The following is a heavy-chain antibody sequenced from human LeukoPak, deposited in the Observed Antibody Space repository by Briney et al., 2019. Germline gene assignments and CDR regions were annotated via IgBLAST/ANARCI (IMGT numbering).Heavy chain of an antibody. Sequence: GGSLRLSCAASGFTFSSYGMHWVRQAPGRGLEWVAVIWYDGSNKYYADSVKGRFTISRDNSKNTLYLQMNSLRAEDTAVYYCARAHSSGYYHEGGYYFDYWGQGTLVTVSS. CDR1: GFTFSSYG. J-gene: IGHJ4*02. V-gene: IGHV3-33*01. CDR3: ARAHSSGYYHEGGYYFDY. CDR2: IWYDGSNK. D-gene: IGHD3-22*01.